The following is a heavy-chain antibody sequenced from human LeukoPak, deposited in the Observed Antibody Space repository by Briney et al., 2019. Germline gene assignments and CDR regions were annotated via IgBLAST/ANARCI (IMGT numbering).Heavy chain of an antibody. V-gene: IGHV3-30*18. CDR3: AKSTRVNSRDYGMDV. D-gene: IGHD1-7*01. CDR2: TSYDGTNK. Sequence: GGSLRLSCAASGFFFSSYGMHWVRQAPGKGLEWVAGTSYDGTNKFYGDSVKGRFTISRDNSQNTLCLQMDSLRAEDTAVYYCAKSTRVNSRDYGMDVWGQGTTATVFS. J-gene: IGHJ6*02. CDR1: GFFFSSYG.